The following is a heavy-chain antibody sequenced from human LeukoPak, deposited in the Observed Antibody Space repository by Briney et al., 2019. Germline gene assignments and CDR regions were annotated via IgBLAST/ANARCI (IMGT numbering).Heavy chain of an antibody. CDR2: ISTYTGYS. J-gene: IGHJ4*02. Sequence: ASVKVSCKPSGYTFTSSGISWVRQAPGQGLEWMGWISTYTGYSKYAQNLQGRVTMTADTSTSTAYMELSSLRSDDTAVYYCAKNSSGGYSDYWGQGTLVTVSS. CDR1: GYTFTSSG. D-gene: IGHD6-19*01. V-gene: IGHV1-18*01. CDR3: AKNSSGGYSDY.